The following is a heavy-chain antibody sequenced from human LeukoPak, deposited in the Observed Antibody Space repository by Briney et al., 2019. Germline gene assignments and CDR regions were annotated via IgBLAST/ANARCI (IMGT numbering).Heavy chain of an antibody. Sequence: GGSLRLSCAASGFTFSSYGMSWVRQAPGKGLEWVSAISGSGGSTYYADSVKGRFTISRDNSKNTLYLQMNSLRAEDTAVYYCANLPLVAATRDAFDIWGQGTMVTVSS. CDR3: ANLPLVAATRDAFDI. V-gene: IGHV3-23*01. D-gene: IGHD2-15*01. CDR1: GFTFSSYG. J-gene: IGHJ3*02. CDR2: ISGSGGST.